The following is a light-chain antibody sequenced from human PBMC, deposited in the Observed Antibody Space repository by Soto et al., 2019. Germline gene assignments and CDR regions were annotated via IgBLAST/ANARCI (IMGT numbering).Light chain of an antibody. CDR1: SSDVGGYNY. V-gene: IGLV2-11*01. Sequence: QSALTQPRSVSGSPGQSVTISCTGTSSDVGGYNYVSWYQQHPGKAPKLVIYDVSKRPSGVPDRFSGSKSGNTASLTISGLQAEDEADYYCCSYAGNSLWVFGGGTKPTVL. CDR3: CSYAGNSLWV. CDR2: DVS. J-gene: IGLJ3*02.